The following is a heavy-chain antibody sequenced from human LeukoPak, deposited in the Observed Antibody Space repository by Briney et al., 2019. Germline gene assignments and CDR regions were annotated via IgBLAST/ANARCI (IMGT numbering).Heavy chain of an antibody. CDR1: GFTFSDYY. D-gene: IGHD3-9*01. J-gene: IGHJ4*02. Sequence: GGSLRLSCAASGFTFSDYYISWIRQAPGKGLEWVSYISSSGSTIYYADSVKGRFTISRDNAKNSLYLQMNSLRAEDTAVYYCARSYSYDILTGYYNSNFDYWGQGTLVTVSS. CDR2: ISSSGSTI. CDR3: ARSYSYDILTGYYNSNFDY. V-gene: IGHV3-11*01.